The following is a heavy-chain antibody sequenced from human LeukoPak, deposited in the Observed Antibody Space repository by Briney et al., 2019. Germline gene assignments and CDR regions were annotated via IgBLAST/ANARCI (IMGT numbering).Heavy chain of an antibody. CDR2: ISGSGGST. CDR3: AFRADSDYDILTGYRWGGMDV. D-gene: IGHD3-9*01. J-gene: IGHJ6*04. V-gene: IGHV3-23*01. Sequence: GGSLILSCAASGFTFSSYAMSWGRQAPGKGLEWVSAISGSGGSTYYADSVKGRFTISRDNSNNTLYLQMNSLRAEDTAVYYCAFRADSDYDILTGYRWGGMDVWGKGTTVTVSS. CDR1: GFTFSSYA.